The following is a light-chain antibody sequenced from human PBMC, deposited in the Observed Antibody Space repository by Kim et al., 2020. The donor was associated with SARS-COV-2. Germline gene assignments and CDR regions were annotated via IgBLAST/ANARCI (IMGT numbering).Light chain of an antibody. CDR1: HIGRKS. CDR3: QVWDSSSDHWV. CDR2: YDS. Sequence: APGKGERTSCGGKHIGRKSVDWYRQKPGQGPVRVMYYDSDRPSGIPGRFSCSNSGNGATLTISRVEAGDEADDYCQVWDSSSDHWVFGGGTQLTVL. J-gene: IGLJ3*02. V-gene: IGLV3-21*04.